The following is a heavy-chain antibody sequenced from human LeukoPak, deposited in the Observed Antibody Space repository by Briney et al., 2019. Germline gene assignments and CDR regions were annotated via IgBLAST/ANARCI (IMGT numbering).Heavy chain of an antibody. CDR2: IYSGGST. CDR3: ARQGYCSSTSCYMDSGPYWYFDL. Sequence: RAGGSLRLSCAASGFTVSSNYMSWVRQAPGKGLEWVSVIYSGGSTYYADSVKGRFTISRHNSKNTLYLQMNSLRAEDTAVYYCARQGYCSSTSCYMDSGPYWYFDLWGRGTLVTVSS. V-gene: IGHV3-53*04. J-gene: IGHJ2*01. CDR1: GFTVSSNY. D-gene: IGHD2-2*02.